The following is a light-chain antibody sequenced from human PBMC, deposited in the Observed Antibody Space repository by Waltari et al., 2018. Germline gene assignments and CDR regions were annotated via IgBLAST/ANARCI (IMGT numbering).Light chain of an antibody. V-gene: IGLV1-40*01. CDR2: ANT. CDR1: SSNIGAHYD. CDR3: QSFDASLGYV. J-gene: IGLJ1*01. Sequence: QSVLTQPPSMSGAPGQRVTISCTGSSSNIGAHYDVHWYQQLPETSPKPLTYANTNRPSEVPDRFSASKSGTSAFLAIAGLQPEDEADYYCQSFDASLGYVFGTGTRVTVL.